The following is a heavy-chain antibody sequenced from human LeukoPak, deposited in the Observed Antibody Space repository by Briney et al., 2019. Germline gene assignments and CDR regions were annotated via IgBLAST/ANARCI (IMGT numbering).Heavy chain of an antibody. CDR3: ARGPGWLLRTFLGY. D-gene: IGHD3-22*01. CDR2: IIPIFGTA. V-gene: IGHV1-69*13. Sequence: ASVKVSCKASGGTFISCAISWVRQAPGQGLEWMGGIIPIFGTANYAQKFQGRVTITADESTSTAYMELSSLRSEDTAVYYCARGPGWLLRTFLGYWGQGTLVTVSS. CDR1: GGTFISCA. J-gene: IGHJ4*02.